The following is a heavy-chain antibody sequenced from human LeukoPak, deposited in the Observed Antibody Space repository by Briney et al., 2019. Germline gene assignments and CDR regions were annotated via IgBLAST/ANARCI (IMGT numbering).Heavy chain of an antibody. J-gene: IGHJ3*02. CDR3: ARDDHYYDSSVTI. CDR2: IYCSGST. D-gene: IGHD3-22*01. Sequence: SETLSLTCTVSGGSISSYYWSWIRQPPGKGLEWIGYIYCSGSTNYNPSLKSRVTISVDTSKNQFSLKLSSVTAADTAVYYCARDDHYYDSSVTIWGQGTMVTVSS. V-gene: IGHV4-59*01. CDR1: GGSISSYY.